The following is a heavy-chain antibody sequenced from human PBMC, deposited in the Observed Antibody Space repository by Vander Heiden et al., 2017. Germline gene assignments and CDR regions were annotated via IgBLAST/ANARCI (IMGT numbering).Heavy chain of an antibody. CDR3: ARGYCSSTSCYYYYGMDV. CDR2: INWNGGST. J-gene: IGHJ6*02. CDR1: AFTFDDYG. D-gene: IGHD2-2*01. Sequence: EVQLVESGGGVVRPGGSLRLSCAASAFTFDDYGMRWVRQATGKGLEWVSCINWNGGSTGYADSVKGRFTISRDNAKNSLYLQMNSLRAEDTALYYCARGYCSSTSCYYYYGMDVWGQGTTVTVSS. V-gene: IGHV3-20*04.